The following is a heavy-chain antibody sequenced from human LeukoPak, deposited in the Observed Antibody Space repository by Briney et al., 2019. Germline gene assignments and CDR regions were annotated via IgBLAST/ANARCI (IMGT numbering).Heavy chain of an antibody. V-gene: IGHV4-34*01. Sequence: SETLSLTCAVYGGSFSGYYWSWIRQPPGKGLEWIGEINHSGSTNYNPSLKSRVTISVDTSKNQFSLKLSSVTAADTAVYYCARRRGRYCSGGSWRAFDYWGQGTLVTVSS. D-gene: IGHD2-15*01. CDR3: ARRRGRYCSGGSWRAFDY. CDR2: INHSGST. CDR1: GGSFSGYY. J-gene: IGHJ4*02.